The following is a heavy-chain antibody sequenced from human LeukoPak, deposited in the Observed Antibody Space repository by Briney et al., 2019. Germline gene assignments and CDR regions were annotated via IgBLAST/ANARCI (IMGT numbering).Heavy chain of an antibody. D-gene: IGHD5-12*01. J-gene: IGHJ4*02. V-gene: IGHV3-7*03. CDR2: IKYDGSET. CDR1: GFAFSQSY. CDR3: ARDPSYAGYDY. Sequence: GGSLRLSCAASGFAFSQSYMTWVRQAPGKGLEWVATIKYDGSETAYGNSVKGRFTISKDNAKSSLYLQTNSLRVEDTAVYYCARDPSYAGYDYWGQGTLVTVSS.